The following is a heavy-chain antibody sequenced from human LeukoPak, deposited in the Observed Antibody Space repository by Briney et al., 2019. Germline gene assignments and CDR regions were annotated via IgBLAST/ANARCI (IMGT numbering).Heavy chain of an antibody. CDR1: GFTFSDYY. D-gene: IGHD2-8*01. V-gene: IGHV3-11*01. Sequence: GGSLRLSCAASGFTFSDYYMSWIRQAPGKGLEWVSYISSSGSTIYYADSVKGRSTISRDNAKNSLYLQMNSLRAEDTAVYYCAKDPDCTSGICYTFFDYWGQGTLVTVSS. CDR3: AKDPDCTSGICYTFFDY. J-gene: IGHJ4*02. CDR2: ISSSGSTI.